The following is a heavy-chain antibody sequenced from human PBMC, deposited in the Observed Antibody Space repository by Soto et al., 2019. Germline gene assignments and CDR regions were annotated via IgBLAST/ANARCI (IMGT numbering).Heavy chain of an antibody. CDR1: GFTFSSYG. Sequence: PGGSLRLSCAASGFTFSSYGMHWVRQAPGKGLEWVAVIWYDGSNKYYADSVKGRFTISRDNSKNTLYLQMNSLRAEDTAVYYCARAAIYGDPLVEGVDYWGQGTLVTVSS. CDR3: ARAAIYGDPLVEGVDY. J-gene: IGHJ4*02. CDR2: IWYDGSNK. D-gene: IGHD4-17*01. V-gene: IGHV3-33*01.